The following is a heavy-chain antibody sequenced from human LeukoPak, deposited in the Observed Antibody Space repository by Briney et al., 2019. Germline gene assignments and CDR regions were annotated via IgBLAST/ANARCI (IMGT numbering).Heavy chain of an antibody. V-gene: IGHV4-39*01. D-gene: IGHD2-15*01. CDR1: GGSISSSSYY. CDR2: IYYSGST. J-gene: IGHJ4*02. Sequence: SETLSLTCTVSGGSISSSSYYWGWIRQPPGKGLEWIGSIYYSGSTYYNPSLKSRVTISVDTSKNQFSLKLSSVTAADTAVYYCARQKVVPDYWGQGTLVTVSP. CDR3: ARQKVVPDY.